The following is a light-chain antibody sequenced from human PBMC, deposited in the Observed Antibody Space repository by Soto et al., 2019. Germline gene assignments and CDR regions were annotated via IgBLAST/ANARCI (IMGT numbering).Light chain of an antibody. Sequence: DIRMTQSPTSLCVSVGDRVTITCRASQSISNYLNWYQQKPGEAPNLLIYGASSLQRGVPSRFSGSGSGTDFTLTISSLQLEDFATYYCQQSYSTPLTFGGGTKVDIK. J-gene: IGKJ4*01. CDR3: QQSYSTPLT. CDR1: QSISNY. V-gene: IGKV1-39*01. CDR2: GAS.